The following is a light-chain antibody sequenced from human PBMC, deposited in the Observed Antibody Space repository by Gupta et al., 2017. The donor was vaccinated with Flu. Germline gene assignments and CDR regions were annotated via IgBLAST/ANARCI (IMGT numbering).Light chain of an antibody. Sequence: EVVMTQSPDTLSVSPGERATLACRASRDINSDLAWYQQKPGQAPRLLIHGASTRAPGIPARFSGSGFGTEYTLTISSLQYEDFAIYYCQQYNRWPPYTFGPGTTVGIK. J-gene: IGKJ3*01. CDR2: GAS. CDR3: QQYNRWPPYT. CDR1: RDINSD. V-gene: IGKV3-15*01.